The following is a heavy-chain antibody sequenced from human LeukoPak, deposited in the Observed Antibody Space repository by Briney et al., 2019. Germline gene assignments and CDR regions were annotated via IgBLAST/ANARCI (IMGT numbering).Heavy chain of an antibody. V-gene: IGHV3-43*02. Sequence: GGSLRLSCAASGFTFSSYAMNWVRQAPGKGLEWVSLISADGGSTFSADSVKGRFSISRDNSKNSLYLQMNSLRSEDTAMYYCAKESGKFDYWGQGTLVAVSS. CDR2: ISADGGST. J-gene: IGHJ4*02. CDR3: AKESGKFDY. CDR1: GFTFSSYA.